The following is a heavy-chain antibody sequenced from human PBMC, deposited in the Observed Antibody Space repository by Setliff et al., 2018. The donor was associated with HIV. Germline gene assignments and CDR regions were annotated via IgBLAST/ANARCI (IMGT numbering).Heavy chain of an antibody. CDR2: TIPRVNIA. D-gene: IGHD3-3*01. V-gene: IGHV1-69*10. CDR3: ARGQFLEWEGTFFYFYMDV. CDR1: VGTLSNYA. J-gene: IGHJ6*03. Sequence: SVKVSCKASVGTLSNYAITWVRQAPGQGLEWMGGTIPRVNIANYAPKFQGRVTITADKSTNTAYMDLSSLRSEDTAVYYCARGQFLEWEGTFFYFYMDVWGKGTTVTVSS.